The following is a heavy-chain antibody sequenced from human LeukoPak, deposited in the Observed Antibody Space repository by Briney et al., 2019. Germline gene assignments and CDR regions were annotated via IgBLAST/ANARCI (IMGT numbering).Heavy chain of an antibody. V-gene: IGHV4-34*01. J-gene: IGHJ4*02. Sequence: PSETLSLTCTVSGGSISSYYWSWIRRPPGKGLEWIGEINHSGSTNYNPSLKSRVTISVDTSKNQFSLKLSSVTAADTAVYYCARQKWLVTYDYWGQGTLVTVSS. D-gene: IGHD6-19*01. CDR2: INHSGST. CDR1: GGSISSYY. CDR3: ARQKWLVTYDY.